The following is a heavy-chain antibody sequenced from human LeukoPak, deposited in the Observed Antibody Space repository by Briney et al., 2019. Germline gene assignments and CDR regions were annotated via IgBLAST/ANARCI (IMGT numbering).Heavy chain of an antibody. CDR1: GGSISSYY. CDR3: ARVVPAATHFDY. J-gene: IGHJ4*02. D-gene: IGHD2-2*01. Sequence: MSSETLSLTCTVSGGSISSYYWNWIRQPPGKGLEWIESIYYSGSTYYNPSLKSRVTISVDTSKNQFSLKLSSVTAADTAVYYCARVVPAATHFDYWGQGTLVTVSS. V-gene: IGHV4-59*05. CDR2: IYYSGST.